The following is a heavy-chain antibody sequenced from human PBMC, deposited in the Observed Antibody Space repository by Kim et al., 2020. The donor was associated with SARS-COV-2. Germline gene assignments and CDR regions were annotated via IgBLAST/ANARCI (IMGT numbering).Heavy chain of an antibody. D-gene: IGHD6-19*01. V-gene: IGHV7-4-1*02. CDR3: ARVVRQWRYAFDI. J-gene: IGHJ3*02. Sequence: YGKGLTGRFVFSLDASVSTAYLQISSLKAEDTAVYYCARVVRQWRYAFDIWGQGTMVTVSS.